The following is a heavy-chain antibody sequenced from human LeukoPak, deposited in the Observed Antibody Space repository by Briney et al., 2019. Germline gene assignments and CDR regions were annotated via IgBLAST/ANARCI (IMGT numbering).Heavy chain of an antibody. D-gene: IGHD5-12*01. Sequence: TSETLSLTCAVSGYSISSGYYWGWIRQPPGKGLEWIGSIYYSGSTYYNPSLKSRVTISVDTSKNQFSLKLSSVTAADTAVYYCAGSVATVLQTTAEYFQHWGQGTLVTVSS. J-gene: IGHJ1*01. CDR2: IYYSGST. CDR1: GYSISSGYY. V-gene: IGHV4-38-2*01. CDR3: AGSVATVLQTTAEYFQH.